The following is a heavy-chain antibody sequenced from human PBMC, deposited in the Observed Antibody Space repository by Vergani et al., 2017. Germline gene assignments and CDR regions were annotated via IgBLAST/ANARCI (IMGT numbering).Heavy chain of an antibody. CDR1: GFTFSSYA. D-gene: IGHD6-13*01. V-gene: IGHV3-23*04. CDR3: AKAESSSWANYYYYYGMDV. J-gene: IGHJ6*02. Sequence: VQLVESGGGVVQPGRSLRLSCAASGFTFSSYAMSWVRQAPGKGLEWVSAISGSGGSTYYADSVKGRFTISRDNSKNTLYLQMNSLRAEDTAVYYCAKAESSSWANYYYYYGMDVWGQGTTVTVSS. CDR2: ISGSGGST.